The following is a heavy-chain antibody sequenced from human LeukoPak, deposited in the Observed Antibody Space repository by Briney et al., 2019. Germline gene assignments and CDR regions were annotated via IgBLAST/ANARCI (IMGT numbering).Heavy chain of an antibody. CDR3: ARVSRGNYAIHYYYYYYMDV. J-gene: IGHJ6*03. V-gene: IGHV4-34*01. CDR1: GGSFSGYY. D-gene: IGHD1-7*01. Sequence: KPSETLSLTCAVYGGSFSGYYWSWIRQPPGKGLEWNGEINHSGSTNYNPSLKSRVTISVDTSKNQFSLKLSSVTAADTAVYYCARVSRGNYAIHYYYYYYMDVWGKGTTVTVSS. CDR2: INHSGST.